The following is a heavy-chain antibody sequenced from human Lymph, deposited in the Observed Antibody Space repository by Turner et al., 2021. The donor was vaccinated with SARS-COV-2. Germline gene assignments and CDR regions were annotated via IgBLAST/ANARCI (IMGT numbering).Heavy chain of an antibody. Sequence: EVQLVQSGAEWKKPGESLKISCKGSGYSLPTYWIGWVRQMPGKGLEWMGIIYPGDSDTRYSQSFQGQVTISADKSISTAYLQWSSLKASDTAMYYCARLPIARGYSGYDFYYFDYWGQGTLVTVSS. CDR2: IYPGDSDT. CDR1: GYSLPTYW. CDR3: ARLPIARGYSGYDFYYFDY. V-gene: IGHV5-51*01. D-gene: IGHD5-12*01. J-gene: IGHJ4*02.